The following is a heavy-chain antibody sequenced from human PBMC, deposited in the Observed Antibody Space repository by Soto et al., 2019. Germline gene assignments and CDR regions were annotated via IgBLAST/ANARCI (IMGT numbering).Heavy chain of an antibody. V-gene: IGHV3-23*01. CDR1: GFPFSSYV. CDR3: AKDSNKYSSSLRGRYFDY. CDR2: ISGGGSNT. J-gene: IGHJ4*02. D-gene: IGHD4-4*01. Sequence: EVQLLESGGGLVQRGGSLRLSCAASGFPFSSYVMSWVRQAPGKGLEWVSGISGGGSNTFYADYVKGRVTISRDNSKNTLRLQMNSLGAEDTAVYYCAKDSNKYSSSLRGRYFDYWGQGIGVTVSS.